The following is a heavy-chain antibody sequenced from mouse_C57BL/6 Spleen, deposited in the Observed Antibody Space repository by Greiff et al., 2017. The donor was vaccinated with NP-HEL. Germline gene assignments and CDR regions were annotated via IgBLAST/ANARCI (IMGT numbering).Heavy chain of an antibody. Sequence: QVQLQQPGAELVRPGTSVKLSCKASGYTFTSYWMHWVKQRPGQGLEWIGVIDPSDSYTTYNQKFKGKATLTVDTSSSTAYMQLSSLTSEDSAVYYCARRIVYYGSSYFDYWGQGTTLTVSS. CDR1: GYTFTSYW. CDR3: ARRIVYYGSSYFDY. CDR2: IDPSDSYT. D-gene: IGHD1-1*01. V-gene: IGHV1-59*01. J-gene: IGHJ2*01.